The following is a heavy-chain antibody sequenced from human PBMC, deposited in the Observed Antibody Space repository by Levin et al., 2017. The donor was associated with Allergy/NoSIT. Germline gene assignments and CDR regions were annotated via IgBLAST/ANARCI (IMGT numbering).Heavy chain of an antibody. V-gene: IGHV1-2*02. CDR2: INPNSGGT. CDR1: GYTFTGYY. J-gene: IGHJ5*02. Sequence: PGESLKISCKASGYTFTGYYMHWVRQAPGQGLEWMGWINPNSGGTNYAQKFQGRVTMTRDTSISTAYMELSRLRSDDTAVYYCARDPVGGSGSYWFDPWGQGTLVTVSS. CDR3: ARDPVGGSGSYWFDP. D-gene: IGHD3-10*01.